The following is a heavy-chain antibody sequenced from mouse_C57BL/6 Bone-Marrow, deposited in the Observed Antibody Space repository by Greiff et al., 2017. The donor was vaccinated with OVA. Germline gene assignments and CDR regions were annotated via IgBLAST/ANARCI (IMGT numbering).Heavy chain of an antibody. V-gene: IGHV1-59*01. CDR2: IDPSDSST. CDR3: ARGDYAWFAD. J-gene: IGHJ3*01. Sequence: QVQLQQPGAELVRPGTSVKLSCKASGYTFTSYWMHWVKQRPGQGLEWIGVIDPSDSSTNYNQKFKGKATLTVDKSSSTAYMQLSSLTSEDSAVYYCARGDYAWFADWGKGTLVTVSA. CDR1: GYTFTSYW. D-gene: IGHD2-4*01.